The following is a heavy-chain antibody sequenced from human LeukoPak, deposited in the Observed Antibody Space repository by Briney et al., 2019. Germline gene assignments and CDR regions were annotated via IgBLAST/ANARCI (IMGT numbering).Heavy chain of an antibody. CDR1: GGSISSSNW. D-gene: IGHD3-10*01. CDR3: ARDFGSGSLWRAYYYGMDV. CDR2: IYHSGST. J-gene: IGHJ6*02. Sequence: SGTLSLTCAVSGGSISSSNWWSWVRQPPGKGLEWVGEIYHSGSTNYNPSLKSRVTISVDKSKNQFSLKLSSVTAADTAVYYCARDFGSGSLWRAYYYGMDVWGQGTTVTVSS. V-gene: IGHV4-4*02.